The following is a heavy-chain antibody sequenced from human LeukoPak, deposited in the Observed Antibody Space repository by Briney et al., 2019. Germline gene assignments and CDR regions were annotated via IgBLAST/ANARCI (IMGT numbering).Heavy chain of an antibody. Sequence: GRSLRLSCAASGFTFTPYAMHWVRQAPGKGLEWVAIVSSDGNSKYYTDSVKGRFTISRDTSKNTLYLQMNSLRPEDTAIYYCARDRSVGKGWYGEDYWGQGTPVTVSS. CDR2: VSSDGNSK. D-gene: IGHD6-19*01. J-gene: IGHJ4*02. CDR1: GFTFTPYA. CDR3: ARDRSVGKGWYGEDY. V-gene: IGHV3-30-3*01.